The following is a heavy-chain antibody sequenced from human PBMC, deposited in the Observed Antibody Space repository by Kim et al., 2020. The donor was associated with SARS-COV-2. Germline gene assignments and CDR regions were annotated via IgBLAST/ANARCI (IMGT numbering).Heavy chain of an antibody. J-gene: IGHJ6*01. Sequence: SETLSLICTVSGGSISSYYWSWIRQPPGKGLEWIGYIYYSGSTNYNPSLKSRVTISVDTSKNQFSLKLSSVTAADTAVYYCARARRSIQLYYYYGMDVWG. V-gene: IGHV4-59*01. D-gene: IGHD5-18*01. CDR3: ARARRSIQLYYYYGMDV. CDR1: GGSISSYY. CDR2: IYYSGST.